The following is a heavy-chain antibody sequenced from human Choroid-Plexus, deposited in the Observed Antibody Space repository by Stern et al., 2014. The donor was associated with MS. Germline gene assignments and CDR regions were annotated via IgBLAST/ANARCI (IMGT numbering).Heavy chain of an antibody. D-gene: IGHD5/OR15-5a*01. V-gene: IGHV3-30*18. CDR1: GYTFSNFG. J-gene: IGHJ4*02. CDR3: AKDRQWSTYFFDY. CDR2: MSYDGSYK. Sequence: VQLEESGGGVAQPGRTLILSCAASGYTFSNFGMHWVRQAPGKGLEWVGLMSYDGSYKYYADSVKGRFTIFRDNSKTTLYMQMNSLRAEDTAVYYCAKDRQWSTYFFDYWGQGSLVTVSS.